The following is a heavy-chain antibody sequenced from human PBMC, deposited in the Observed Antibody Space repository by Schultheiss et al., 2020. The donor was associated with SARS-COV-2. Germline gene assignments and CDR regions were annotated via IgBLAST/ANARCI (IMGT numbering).Heavy chain of an antibody. Sequence: GGSLRLSCAASGFAFSDHYMDWVRQAPGKGLEWVGRIKSKTDGGTTDYAAPVKGRFTISRDDSKNTLYLQMNSLKTEDTAVYYYTRGGSITMIVVVIAGAFDIWGQGTMVTVSS. CDR2: IKSKTDGGTT. D-gene: IGHD3-22*01. J-gene: IGHJ3*02. V-gene: IGHV3-15*01. CDR3: TRGGSITMIVVVIAGAFDI. CDR1: GFAFSDHY.